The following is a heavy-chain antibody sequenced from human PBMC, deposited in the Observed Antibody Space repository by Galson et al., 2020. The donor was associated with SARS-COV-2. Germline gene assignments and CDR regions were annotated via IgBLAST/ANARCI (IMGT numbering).Heavy chain of an antibody. J-gene: IGHJ4*02. D-gene: IGHD3-22*01. Sequence: GESLKISCAASGFTFSSYDMHWVRQATGKGLEWVSAIGTAGDTYYPGSVKGRFTISRENAKNSLYLQMNSLRAGDTAVYYCARGADYYDSSGYYYYFDYWGQGTLVTVSS. CDR2: IGTAGDT. CDR1: GFTFSSYD. CDR3: ARGADYYDSSGYYYYFDY. V-gene: IGHV3-13*01.